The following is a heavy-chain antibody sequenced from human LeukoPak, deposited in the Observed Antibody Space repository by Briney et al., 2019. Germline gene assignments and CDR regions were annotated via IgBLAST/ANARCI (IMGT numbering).Heavy chain of an antibody. CDR1: GYTFTSYY. V-gene: IGHV1-46*01. CDR3: ARDKATNRSYYYYYYMDV. J-gene: IGHJ6*03. D-gene: IGHD5-12*01. Sequence: ASVKVSCKASGYTFTSYYMHWVRQAPGQGLEWMGIINPSGGSTSYAQKFQGRVTMTTDTSTSTAYMELRSLRSDDTAVYYCARDKATNRSYYYYYYMDVWGKGTTVTISS. CDR2: INPSGGST.